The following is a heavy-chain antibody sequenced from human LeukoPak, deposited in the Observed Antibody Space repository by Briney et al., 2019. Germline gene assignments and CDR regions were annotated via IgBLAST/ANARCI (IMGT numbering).Heavy chain of an antibody. D-gene: IGHD2-2*01. CDR2: INPNSGGT. CDR1: GYTFIVYY. Sequence: GASVKVSCNSSGYTFIVYYIHWLRQAPGQGLEWMGWINPNSGGTDFAQRFQGRVTMTRDTSISTVYMELSRLRSDDTAVYYCARQNCCISSSRANSYMDVWGKGTTVTVSS. V-gene: IGHV1-2*02. J-gene: IGHJ6*03. CDR3: ARQNCCISSSRANSYMDV.